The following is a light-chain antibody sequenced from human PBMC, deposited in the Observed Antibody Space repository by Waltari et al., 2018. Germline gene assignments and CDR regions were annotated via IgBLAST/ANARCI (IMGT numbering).Light chain of an antibody. CDR3: CSYRAITLYV. CDR1: HSDIGSFKS. J-gene: IGLJ1*01. V-gene: IGLV2-14*03. Sequence: SALTQPASVSGSPGQTITISCTGTHSDIGSFKSVSCYQVHPGKAPKLIIFDVDNRPSDVSSRFSGSKSANSASLTISGLQTEDEADYFCCSYRAITLYVFGTGTRVTVL. CDR2: DVD.